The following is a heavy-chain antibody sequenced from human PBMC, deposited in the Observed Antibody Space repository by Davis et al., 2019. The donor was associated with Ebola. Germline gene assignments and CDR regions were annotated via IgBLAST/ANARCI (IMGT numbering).Heavy chain of an antibody. CDR2: ISYDGSNK. CDR1: GFTFSSYG. V-gene: IGHV3-30*03. CDR3: ARMGPYGDSPYDYYYYGMDV. D-gene: IGHD4-17*01. J-gene: IGHJ6*02. Sequence: GGSLRLSCAASGFTFSSYGMHWVRQAPGKGLEWVAVISYDGSNKYYADSVKGRFTISRDNSKNTLYLQMNSLRAEDTAVYYCARMGPYGDSPYDYYYYGMDVWGQGTTVTVSS.